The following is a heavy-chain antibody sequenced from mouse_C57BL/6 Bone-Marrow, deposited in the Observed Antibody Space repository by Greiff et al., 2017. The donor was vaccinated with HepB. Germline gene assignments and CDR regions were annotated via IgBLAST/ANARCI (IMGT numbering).Heavy chain of an antibody. J-gene: IGHJ3*01. Sequence: VQLQQSGAELVKPGASVKISCKASGYAFSSYWMNWVKQRPGKGLEWIGQIYPGDGDTNYNGKFKGKATLTADKSSSTAYMQLSSLTSEDSAVYFCARSPHLYSNYGWFAYWGQGTLVTVSA. CDR1: GYAFSSYW. V-gene: IGHV1-80*01. D-gene: IGHD2-5*01. CDR2: IYPGDGDT. CDR3: ARSPHLYSNYGWFAY.